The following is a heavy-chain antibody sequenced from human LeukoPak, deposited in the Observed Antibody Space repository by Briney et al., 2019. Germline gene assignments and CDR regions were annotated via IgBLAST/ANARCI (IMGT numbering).Heavy chain of an antibody. J-gene: IGHJ4*02. CDR2: ISSSSSYI. CDR3: ARYHLHDIVVVVAATGGIDY. V-gene: IGHV3-21*01. CDR1: GFTFSSYS. Sequence: PGGSLRLSCAASGFTFSSYSMNWVRQAPGKGLEWVSSISSSSSYIYYADSVKGRFTISRDNAKNSLYLQMNSLRAEDTAVYYCARYHLHDIVVVVAATGGIDYWGQGTLVTVSS. D-gene: IGHD2-15*01.